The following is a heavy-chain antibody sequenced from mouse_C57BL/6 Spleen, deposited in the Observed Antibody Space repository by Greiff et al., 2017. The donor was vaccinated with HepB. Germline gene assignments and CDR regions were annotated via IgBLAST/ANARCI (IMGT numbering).Heavy chain of an antibody. CDR3: ARGEQLRDYFDY. J-gene: IGHJ2*01. CDR2: INPSSGYT. D-gene: IGHD3-2*02. Sequence: QVHVKQSGAELARPGASVKMSCKASGYTFTSYTMHWVKQRPGQGLEWIGYINPSSGYTKYNQKFKDKATLTADKSSSTAYMQLSSLTSEDSAVYYCARGEQLRDYFDYWGQGTTLTVSS. V-gene: IGHV1-4*01. CDR1: GYTFTSYT.